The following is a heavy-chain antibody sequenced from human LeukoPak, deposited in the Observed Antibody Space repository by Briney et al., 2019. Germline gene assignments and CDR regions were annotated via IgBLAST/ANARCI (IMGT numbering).Heavy chain of an antibody. CDR2: ISSSSYI. J-gene: IGHJ5*02. V-gene: IGHV3-21*01. Sequence: GGSLRLSCAASGFTFSSYSMNWVRQAPGKGLEWVSSISSSSYIYYADSVKGRFTISRDNAKNSLYLQMNSLRAEDTAVYYCARKKVTTRGNWFDPWGQGTLVTVSS. CDR1: GFTFSSYS. CDR3: ARKKVTTRGNWFDP. D-gene: IGHD4-17*01.